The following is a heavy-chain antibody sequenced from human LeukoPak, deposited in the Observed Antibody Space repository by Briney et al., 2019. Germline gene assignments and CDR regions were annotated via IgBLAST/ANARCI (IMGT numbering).Heavy chain of an antibody. CDR3: ARDLFGIVVVPAAMGY. V-gene: IGHV1-2*02. J-gene: IGHJ4*02. D-gene: IGHD2-2*01. Sequence: SVKVSCKASGYTFTGYYMHWVRQAPGQGLEWMGWINPNIGGTNYAQKFQGRVTMTRDTSISTAYMELSRLRSDDTAVYYCARDLFGIVVVPAAMGYWGQGTLVTVSS. CDR2: INPNIGGT. CDR1: GYTFTGYY.